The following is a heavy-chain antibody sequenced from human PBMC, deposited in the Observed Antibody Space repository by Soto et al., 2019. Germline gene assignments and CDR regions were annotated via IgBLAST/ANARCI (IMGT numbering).Heavy chain of an antibody. D-gene: IGHD6-13*01. CDR1: GYSISSGYY. J-gene: IGHJ3*02. CDR2: IYHSGST. Sequence: PSETLSLTCAVSGYSISSGYYWGWIRQPPGKGLEWIGSIYHSGSTYYNPSLKSRVTISVDTSKNQFSLKLSSVTAADTAVYYCERQDSSPPDAFDIWGQGTMVTVSS. V-gene: IGHV4-38-2*01. CDR3: ERQDSSPPDAFDI.